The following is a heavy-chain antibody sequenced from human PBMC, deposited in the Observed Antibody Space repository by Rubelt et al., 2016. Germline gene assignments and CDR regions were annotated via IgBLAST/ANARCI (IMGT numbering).Heavy chain of an antibody. J-gene: IGHJ4*02. V-gene: IGHV1-3*01. CDR2: INAGNGNT. Sequence: QVQLVQSGAEVKKPGASVKVSCKASGYTFTSYAMHWVRQAPGQRLEWRGWINAGNGNTKYSQKFPGRVTITRETSASTAYMELSSLRPEDTAVYYCARDIYSGSYYGYWGQGTLVTVSS. CDR3: ARDIYSGSYYGY. CDR1: GYTFTSYA. D-gene: IGHD1-26*01.